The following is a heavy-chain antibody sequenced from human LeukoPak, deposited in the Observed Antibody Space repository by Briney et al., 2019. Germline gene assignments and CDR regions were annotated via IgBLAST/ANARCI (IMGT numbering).Heavy chain of an antibody. CDR3: ARLSSSWCFDY. D-gene: IGHD6-13*01. V-gene: IGHV5-51*01. Sequence: GESLKISRKGSGYSFPSYWIGWVRQRPGKGLELMGTIYPGDSDTRLRPSFQGQVTISADKSISTAYLQWSSPRAADTAMYYCARLSSSWCFDYWGQGTLVTVSS. CDR2: IYPGDSDT. J-gene: IGHJ4*02. CDR1: GYSFPSYW.